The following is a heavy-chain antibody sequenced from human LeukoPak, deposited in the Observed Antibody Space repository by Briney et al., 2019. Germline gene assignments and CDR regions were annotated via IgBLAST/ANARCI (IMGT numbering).Heavy chain of an antibody. CDR2: IIPIFGTA. V-gene: IGHV1-69*05. CDR3: ARERSGWSSDAFDI. Sequence: GASVKVSCKASGGTFSSYAISWVRQAPGQGLEWMGGIIPIFGTANYAQKFQGRVTITTDESTSTAYMELSSLRSEDTAVYYCARERSGWSSDAFDIWGQGTMVTASS. D-gene: IGHD6-19*01. CDR1: GGTFSSYA. J-gene: IGHJ3*02.